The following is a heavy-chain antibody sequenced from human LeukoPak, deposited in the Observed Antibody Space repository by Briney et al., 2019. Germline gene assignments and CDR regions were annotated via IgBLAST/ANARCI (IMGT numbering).Heavy chain of an antibody. V-gene: IGHV3-9*01. D-gene: IGHD3-22*01. CDR1: GFTFDDYA. CDR2: ITWNRDNI. Sequence: GRSLRLSCKVSGFTFDDYAMHWVRHTPGKGLEWVSGITWNRDNIGYGDSVKGRFTISRDNVKNVLYLQMNSLRPEDTALYCAKDLSSAITSALVLDVWGQGTTVIVS. CDR3: AKDLSSAITSALVLDV. J-gene: IGHJ6*02.